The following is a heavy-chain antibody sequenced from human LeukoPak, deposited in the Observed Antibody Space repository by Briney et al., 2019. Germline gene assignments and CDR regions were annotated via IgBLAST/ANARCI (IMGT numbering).Heavy chain of an antibody. D-gene: IGHD3-22*01. J-gene: IGHJ4*02. Sequence: GRSLRLSCAASGFTFSSYGMHWVRQAPGKGLEWVAVIWYDGSNKYYADSVKGRFTISRDNSKNTLYLQMNSLRAEDTAVYYCAKANYYDSSGYYGYWGQGSLVTVSS. CDR2: IWYDGSNK. CDR1: GFTFSSYG. CDR3: AKANYYDSSGYYGY. V-gene: IGHV3-33*06.